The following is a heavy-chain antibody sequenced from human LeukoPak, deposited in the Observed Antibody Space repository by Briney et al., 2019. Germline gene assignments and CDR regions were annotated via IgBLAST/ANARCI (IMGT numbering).Heavy chain of an antibody. CDR3: AKAPYYDSSGYYLS. CDR2: ISGSGGST. Sequence: AGGSLRLSCAASGFTFSSYAMSWVRQAPGKGLEWVSAISGSGGSTYYADSVKGRFTISRDNSKNTLYLQMNSLRAEDTAVYYCAKAPYYDSSGYYLSWGQGTMVTVSS. V-gene: IGHV3-23*01. D-gene: IGHD3-22*01. J-gene: IGHJ3*01. CDR1: GFTFSSYA.